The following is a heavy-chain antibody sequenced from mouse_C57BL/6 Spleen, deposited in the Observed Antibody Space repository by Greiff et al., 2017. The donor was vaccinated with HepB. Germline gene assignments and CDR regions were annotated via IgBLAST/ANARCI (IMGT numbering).Heavy chain of an antibody. CDR2: ISDGGSYT. CDR3: ASLNWDNY. CDR1: GFTFSSYA. V-gene: IGHV5-4*01. Sequence: EVHLVESGGGLVKPGGSLKLSCAASGFTFSSYAMSWVRQTPEKRLEWVATISDGGSYTYYPDNVKGRFTISRDNAKNNLYLQMSHLKSEDTAMYYCASLNWDNYWGQGTTLTVSS. J-gene: IGHJ2*01. D-gene: IGHD4-1*01.